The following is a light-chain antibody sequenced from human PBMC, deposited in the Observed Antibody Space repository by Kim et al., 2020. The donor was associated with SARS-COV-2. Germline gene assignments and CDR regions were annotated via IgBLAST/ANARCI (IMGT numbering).Light chain of an antibody. Sequence: VSPGQTASITCAGDKLGNKYACWYHQKPGQSPVLVIYEDVKRPSGIPERFSASKSGNTATLIISGTQTMDEGDYYCQAWDRNTVLFGGGTQLTVL. CDR3: QAWDRNTVL. CDR2: EDV. CDR1: KLGNKY. V-gene: IGLV3-1*01. J-gene: IGLJ2*01.